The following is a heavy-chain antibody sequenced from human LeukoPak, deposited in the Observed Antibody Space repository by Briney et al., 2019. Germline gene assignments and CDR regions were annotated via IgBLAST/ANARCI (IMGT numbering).Heavy chain of an antibody. D-gene: IGHD3-10*01. Sequence: GSLRLSCAASGFTFSTYWMSWVRQAPGKGLEWVANIKQDGSEEYYVDSVKGRFTISRDNAKNSLYLQMISLRAEDTAVYYCATSITMFDYWGQGTLVTVSS. J-gene: IGHJ4*02. CDR1: GFTFSTYW. CDR2: IKQDGSEE. CDR3: ATSITMFDY. V-gene: IGHV3-7*02.